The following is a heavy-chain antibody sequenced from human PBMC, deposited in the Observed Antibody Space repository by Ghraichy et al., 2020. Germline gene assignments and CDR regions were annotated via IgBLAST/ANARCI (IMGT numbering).Heavy chain of an antibody. D-gene: IGHD3-10*01. Sequence: GGSLRLSCAASGFTFSSYAMSWVRQAPGKGLEWVSAISGSGGSTYYADSVKGRFTISRDNSKNTLYLQMNSLRAEDTAVYYCAKVLGPYYGSGPGSYPMDVWGQGTTVTVSS. CDR2: ISGSGGST. J-gene: IGHJ6*02. V-gene: IGHV3-23*01. CDR3: AKVLGPYYGSGPGSYPMDV. CDR1: GFTFSSYA.